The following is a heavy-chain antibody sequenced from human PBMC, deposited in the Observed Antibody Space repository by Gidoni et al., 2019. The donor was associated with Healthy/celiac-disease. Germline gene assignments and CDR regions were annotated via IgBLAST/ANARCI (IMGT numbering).Heavy chain of an antibody. CDR3: ARFEGSYCSGGSCYKGGGMDV. CDR2: IYYSGST. Sequence: QVQLQESGPGLVKPSQTLSLTCTVSGGSISSGGYYWSWIRQHPGKGLEWIGYIYYSGSTYYNPSLKSRVTISVDTSKNQCSLKLSSVTAADTAVYYCARFEGSYCSGGSCYKGGGMDVWGQGTTVTVSS. J-gene: IGHJ6*02. V-gene: IGHV4-31*03. CDR1: GGSISSGGYY. D-gene: IGHD2-15*01.